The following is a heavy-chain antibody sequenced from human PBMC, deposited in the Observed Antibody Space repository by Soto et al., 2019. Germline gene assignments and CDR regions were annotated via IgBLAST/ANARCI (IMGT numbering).Heavy chain of an antibody. CDR3: AREVVEGSSLWFDP. D-gene: IGHD2-15*01. CDR1: GGTVSRYA. Sequence: ASVKVSCKASGGTVSRYAINWVRQAPGQGLEWMGGIIPIFGTTNYAQKFQGRVTITADESSSTAYLELTSLKPDDTAVYYCAREVVEGSSLWFDPWGQGTLVTVSS. V-gene: IGHV1-69*13. J-gene: IGHJ5*02. CDR2: IIPIFGTT.